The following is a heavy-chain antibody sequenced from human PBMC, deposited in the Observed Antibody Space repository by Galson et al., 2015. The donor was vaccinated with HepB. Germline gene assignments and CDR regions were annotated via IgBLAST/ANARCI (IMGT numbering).Heavy chain of an antibody. Sequence: SLRLSCAASGFTFSSYAMHWVRQAPGKGLEWVAVISYDGSNKYYADSVKGRFTISRDNSKNTLYLQMNSLRAEDTAVYYCAREGSSSWYGPIDYWGQGTLVTVSS. CDR3: AREGSSSWYGPIDY. D-gene: IGHD6-13*01. V-gene: IGHV3-30*04. CDR1: GFTFSSYA. J-gene: IGHJ4*02. CDR2: ISYDGSNK.